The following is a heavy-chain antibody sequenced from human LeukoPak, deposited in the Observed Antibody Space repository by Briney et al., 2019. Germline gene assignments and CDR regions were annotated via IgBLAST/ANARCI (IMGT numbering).Heavy chain of an antibody. D-gene: IGHD4-17*01. CDR3: AKCYDYGDKRSLDY. V-gene: IGHV3-23*01. J-gene: IGHJ4*02. CDR1: GFTFSSYA. Sequence: GGSLRLSCAASGFTFSSYAMSWVRQAPGKGLEWVSAISGSGGSTYTADSAHGRFTISIDNSKKTLNLQMNSLRAEDTAVYYGAKCYDYGDKRSLDYWGQGTLVIVSS. CDR2: ISGSGGST.